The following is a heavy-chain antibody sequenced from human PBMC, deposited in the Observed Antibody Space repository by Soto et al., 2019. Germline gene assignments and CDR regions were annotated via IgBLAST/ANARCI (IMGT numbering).Heavy chain of an antibody. Sequence: GGSLRLSCAASGLTFSNAWMSWVRQAPGKGLEWVGRIKSKTDGGTTDYAAPVKGRFTISRDDSKNTLYLQMNSLKTEDTAVYYCTTLRVYYDILTGYPWDFDYWGQGTLVTVSS. D-gene: IGHD3-9*01. CDR1: GLTFSNAW. V-gene: IGHV3-15*01. CDR3: TTLRVYYDILTGYPWDFDY. J-gene: IGHJ4*02. CDR2: IKSKTDGGTT.